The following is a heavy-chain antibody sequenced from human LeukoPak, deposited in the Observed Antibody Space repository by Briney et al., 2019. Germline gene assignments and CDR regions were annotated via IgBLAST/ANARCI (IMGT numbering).Heavy chain of an antibody. J-gene: IGHJ4*03. CDR1: GESFNRYY. V-gene: IGHV4-34*01. D-gene: IGHD1-7*01. CDR2: IDHRGDT. Sequence: PSETLSLTCAVYGESFNRYYWSWIRQSPGKGLEWIAEIDHRGDTNYNPSVKGRVIISIDTSKNQFSLKVKSVTATDTAVYYCARGPTISGTGYFDYWGQETLVTVSS. CDR3: ARGPTISGTGYFDY.